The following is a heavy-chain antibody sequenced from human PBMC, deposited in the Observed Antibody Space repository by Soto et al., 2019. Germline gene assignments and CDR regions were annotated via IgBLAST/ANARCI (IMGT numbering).Heavy chain of an antibody. J-gene: IGHJ6*02. CDR1: EFTFSDYD. D-gene: IGHD3-10*01. V-gene: IGHV3-23*01. Sequence: EEQLLESGGGLVQRGGSLRLSCAASEFTFSDYDMSWVRRAPGKGLEWVSAVSGSGRSTYYADSVKGRFTISRDNSRNTLYLQMNSLRAEDTAVYYCAKDRRGVMDFWGQGTTVTVSS. CDR2: VSGSGRST. CDR3: AKDRRGVMDF.